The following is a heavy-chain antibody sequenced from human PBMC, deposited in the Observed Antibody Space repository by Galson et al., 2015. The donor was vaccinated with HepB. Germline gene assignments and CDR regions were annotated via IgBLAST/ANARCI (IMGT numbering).Heavy chain of an antibody. Sequence: SVKVSCKASGYTFTSYGISWVRQAPGQGLEWMGWISAYNGNTNYAQKLQGRVTMTTDTSTSTAYMELSSLRSEDTAVYYCARIHSSSWPLEYFQHWGQGTLVTVSS. CDR2: ISAYNGNT. CDR3: ARIHSSSWPLEYFQH. D-gene: IGHD6-13*01. J-gene: IGHJ1*01. CDR1: GYTFTSYG. V-gene: IGHV1-18*04.